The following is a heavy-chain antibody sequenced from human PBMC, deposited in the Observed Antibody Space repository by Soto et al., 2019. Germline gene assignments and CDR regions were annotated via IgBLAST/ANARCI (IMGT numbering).Heavy chain of an antibody. CDR2: ISAYNGNT. CDR1: GYTFTSYG. CDR3: ARREFSGYSSSSDI. D-gene: IGHD6-6*01. V-gene: IGHV1-18*01. Sequence: GASVNVSCKASGYTFTSYGISWVRQAPGQGLEWMGWISAYNGNTNYAQKLQGRVTMTTDTSTSTAYMELRSLRSDDTAVYYCARREFSGYSSSSDIWGQGTMVTVSS. J-gene: IGHJ3*02.